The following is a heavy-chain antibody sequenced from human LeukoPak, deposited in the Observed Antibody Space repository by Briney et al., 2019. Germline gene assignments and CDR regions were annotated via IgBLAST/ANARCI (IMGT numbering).Heavy chain of an antibody. CDR3: ARVQGGYLYYYYYGMDV. Sequence: SETLSLTCAVYGGSFSGYYWSWIRQPPGKGLEWIGEINHSGSTNYNPSLKSRVTISVDTSKNQFSLKLSSVTAADTAVYYCARVQGGYLYYYYYGMDVWGQGTTVTVSS. J-gene: IGHJ6*02. CDR1: GGSFSGYY. D-gene: IGHD3-22*01. V-gene: IGHV4-34*01. CDR2: INHSGST.